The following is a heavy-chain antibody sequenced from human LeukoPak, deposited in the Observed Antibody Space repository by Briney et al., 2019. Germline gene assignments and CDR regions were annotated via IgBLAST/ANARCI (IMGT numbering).Heavy chain of an antibody. J-gene: IGHJ4*02. CDR2: INPSGGST. CDR3: ARGGVEMATITRLDY. CDR1: GYTFTSYY. D-gene: IGHD5-24*01. V-gene: IGHV1-46*01. Sequence: ASVKVSCKASGYTFTSYYMHWVRQAPGQGLEWKGIINPSGGSTSYAQKFQGRVTMTRDMSTSTVYMELSSLRSEDTAVYYCARGGVEMATITRLDYWGQGTLVTVSS.